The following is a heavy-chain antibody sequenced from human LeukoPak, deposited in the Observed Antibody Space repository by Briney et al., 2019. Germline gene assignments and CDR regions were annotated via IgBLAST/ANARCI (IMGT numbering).Heavy chain of an antibody. D-gene: IGHD5-18*01. Sequence: PGGSLRLSCAASGFTVSSNYMSWVRQAPGKGLEWVSVIYTSGSTYYTDSVKGRFTISRDNSKNTLYLQMNSLRPEDTAMYYCARDLAAMAPGGYWGQGTLVTVSS. CDR3: ARDLAAMAPGGY. CDR2: IYTSGST. CDR1: GFTVSSNY. V-gene: IGHV3-53*01. J-gene: IGHJ4*02.